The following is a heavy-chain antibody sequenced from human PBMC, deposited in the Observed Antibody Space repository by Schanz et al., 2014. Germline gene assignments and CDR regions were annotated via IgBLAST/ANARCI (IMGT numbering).Heavy chain of an antibody. CDR1: GFTFSSYG. CDR3: ARDDGGGYNQIDY. J-gene: IGHJ4*02. D-gene: IGHD5-12*01. Sequence: EVQLVESGGGLVKPGGSLRLSCAASGFTFSSYGMNWVRQAPGKGLEWVANIIHDGSEKFYVDSVKGRFTISRDNAKNSLYLQMNSLRLEDTAVYYCARDDGGGYNQIDYWGQGALVTVSS. V-gene: IGHV3-7*01. CDR2: IIHDGSEK.